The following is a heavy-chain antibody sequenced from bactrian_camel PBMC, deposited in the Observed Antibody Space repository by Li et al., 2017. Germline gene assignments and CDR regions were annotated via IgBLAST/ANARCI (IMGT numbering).Heavy chain of an antibody. D-gene: IGHD7*01. CDR1: RSSRYSSSC. J-gene: IGHJ4*01. CDR2: IYNGDNV. V-gene: IGHV3S42*01. Sequence: EVQLVESGGGSVQAGGSLRLSCEGFRSSRYSSSCEAWFRQVPGKGLEWIATIYNGDNVRSRDSVKGRFTISRDNAKNTLYLQLNSLKTEDTALYYCATGWVSVAADISTHSKGTQVTVS.